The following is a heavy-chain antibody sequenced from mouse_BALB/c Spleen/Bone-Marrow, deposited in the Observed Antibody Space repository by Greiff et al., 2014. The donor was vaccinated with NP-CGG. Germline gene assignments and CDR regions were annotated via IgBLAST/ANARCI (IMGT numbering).Heavy chain of an antibody. Sequence: VQLQQSGAELVRPGASVQLPCKASGYTFTSYWMSWVKQRPVQGLEWIGRIDPYDSETDYNQKFKDKAILTVDKSSSTAYMQLSSLTSEDSAVYYCARWDHFHWFFDVWGAGTTVTVSS. D-gene: IGHD1-2*01. CDR1: GYTFTSYW. CDR2: IDPYDSET. CDR3: ARWDHFHWFFDV. J-gene: IGHJ1*01. V-gene: IGHV1-52*01.